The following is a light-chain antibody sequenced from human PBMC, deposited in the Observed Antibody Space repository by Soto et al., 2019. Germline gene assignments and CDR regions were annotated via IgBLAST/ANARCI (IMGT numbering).Light chain of an antibody. Sequence: EIVMTQSPATLSVSPGGRATLSCRASQSVSSKLAWYQQQPGQAPRLLIYGASTRATGIPARFSGSGSGTEFTLTISSLQSEDFAVYYCLQYDNWPPWTFGQGTKVDNK. J-gene: IGKJ1*01. CDR1: QSVSSK. V-gene: IGKV3-15*01. CDR2: GAS. CDR3: LQYDNWPPWT.